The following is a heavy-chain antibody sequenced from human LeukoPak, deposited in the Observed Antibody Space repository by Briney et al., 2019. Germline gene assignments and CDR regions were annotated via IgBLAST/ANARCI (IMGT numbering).Heavy chain of an antibody. J-gene: IGHJ4*02. CDR2: IIPIFGSA. CDR3: ARGSGYFDWLNLDY. V-gene: IGHV1-69*05. D-gene: IGHD3-9*01. Sequence: ASVKVSCKASGGTFSSYAISWVRQAPGQGLEWIGGIIPIFGSANYADNFQGGVTITTDDSTSTAYMELSSLRSEDTAVYYCARGSGYFDWLNLDYWGQGTLVTVSS. CDR1: GGTFSSYA.